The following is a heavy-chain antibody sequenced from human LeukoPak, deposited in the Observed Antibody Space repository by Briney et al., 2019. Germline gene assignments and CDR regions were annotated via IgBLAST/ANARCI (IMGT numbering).Heavy chain of an antibody. V-gene: IGHV3-30*18. D-gene: IGHD6-13*01. Sequence: GGSLRLSCAASGFTFSSYGMHWVRQAPGKGLEWVAVISYDGSNKYYADSVKGRFTISRDNSKNTLYLQMNSLRAEDTAVYYCAKDHQGAAAGSWGQGTLVTVSS. CDR3: AKDHQGAAAGS. CDR1: GFTFSSYG. J-gene: IGHJ4*02. CDR2: ISYDGSNK.